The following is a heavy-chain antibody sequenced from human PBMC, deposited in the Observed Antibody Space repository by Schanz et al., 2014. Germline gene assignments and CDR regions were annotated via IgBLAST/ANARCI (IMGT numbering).Heavy chain of an antibody. Sequence: QVQLVQSGAEVKKPGSSVKVSCKASGGTFSTYTISWVRQAPGQGLEWMGRIIPILGIANYAQKFQGRVTITADKSTFTASMDVSSLRSEDTSVYYCASSGAGYNSSCDFDYWGQGTLVTVSS. CDR1: GGTFSTYT. D-gene: IGHD6-13*01. J-gene: IGHJ4*02. V-gene: IGHV1-69*02. CDR2: IIPILGIA. CDR3: ASSGAGYNSSCDFDY.